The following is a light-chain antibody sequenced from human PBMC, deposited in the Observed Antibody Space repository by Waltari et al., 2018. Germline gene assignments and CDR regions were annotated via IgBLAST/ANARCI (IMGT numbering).Light chain of an antibody. CDR3: SSYTSTTTYVV. CDR2: DVN. J-gene: IGLJ2*01. V-gene: IGLV2-14*01. Sequence: QSALTQPASVSGSPGQSITIPCPGTSIYVGTYGFVSWYQQDPGKAPKLVIYDVNNRPSGISNRFSGSKSGDTASLTISGLQTEDEGYYYCSSYTSTTTYVVFGGGTKLTVL. CDR1: SIYVGTYGF.